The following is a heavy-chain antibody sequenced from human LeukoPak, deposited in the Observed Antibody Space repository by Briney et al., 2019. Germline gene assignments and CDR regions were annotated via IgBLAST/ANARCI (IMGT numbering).Heavy chain of an antibody. J-gene: IGHJ3*01. Sequence: QSGGSLRLSCAASGFTFNSYGMHWVRQAPGKGLEWVAVIWYDGSNKYYADSVKGRFTISRDNSKNTLYVQMNSLRAEDTAVYYCARDTQTSDAFDVWGQGTMVTVSS. V-gene: IGHV3-33*01. D-gene: IGHD1-7*01. CDR1: GFTFNSYG. CDR3: ARDTQTSDAFDV. CDR2: IWYDGSNK.